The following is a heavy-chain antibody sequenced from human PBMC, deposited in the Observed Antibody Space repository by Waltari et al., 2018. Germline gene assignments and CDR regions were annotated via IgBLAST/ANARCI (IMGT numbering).Heavy chain of an antibody. CDR2: INPNGGGR. V-gene: IGHV1-2*02. CDR3: ARERSGSDAFDI. J-gene: IGHJ3*02. Sequence: QVQLVQSGAEVKKPGASVKVSCKASGYTFTGYYMHWVRQAPGQGLEWMGWINPNGGGRSSAQTFQGRVTMTRDRSISTAYMELSRLRSDDTAVYYCARERSGSDAFDIWGQGTMVTVSS. D-gene: IGHD6-25*01. CDR1: GYTFTGYY.